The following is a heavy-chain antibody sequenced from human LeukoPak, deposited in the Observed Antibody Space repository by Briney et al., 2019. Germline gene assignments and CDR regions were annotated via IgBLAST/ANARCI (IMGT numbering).Heavy chain of an antibody. V-gene: IGHV1-46*01. CDR1: GYTFTSYG. D-gene: IGHD2-21*02. CDR2: INPSGDTT. Sequence: ASVKVSCKASGYTFTSYGISWVRQAPGQGLEWMGKINPSGDTTTYAQKFQGRVTMTRDTSTSTGYMELRSLRSEDTAVYCCARDRNGDQRANAFDIWGQGTMVTVSS. CDR3: ARDRNGDQRANAFDI. J-gene: IGHJ3*02.